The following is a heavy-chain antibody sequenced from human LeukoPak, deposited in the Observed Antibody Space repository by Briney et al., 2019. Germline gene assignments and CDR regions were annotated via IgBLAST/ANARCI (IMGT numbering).Heavy chain of an antibody. D-gene: IGHD2-2*02. J-gene: IGHJ3*02. CDR1: GFRFSSYA. V-gene: IGHV3-21*01. CDR3: ARGYRGAFDI. CDR2: ISSSSSYI. Sequence: GGSLRLSSAASGFRFSSYAMSWVRKAPGKGLEWVSSISSSSSYIYYADSVKGRFTISRDNAKNSLYLQMNSLRADDTAVYYCARGYRGAFDIWGQGTMVTVSS.